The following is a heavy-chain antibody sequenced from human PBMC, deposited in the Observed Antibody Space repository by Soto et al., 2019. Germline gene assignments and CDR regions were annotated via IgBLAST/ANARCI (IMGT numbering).Heavy chain of an antibody. J-gene: IGHJ4*02. Sequence: QVQLQESGPGLVKPSQTLSLTCTVSGGSISSGGYYWSWIRQHPGKGLEWIGYIYYSGSTYYKPSLXXXVTXXXXXXXXXXXXKLSSVTAADTAVYHCARGLVNLDYWGQGTLVTVSS. CDR1: GGSISSGGYY. CDR3: ARGLVNLDY. CDR2: IYYSGST. D-gene: IGHD3-10*01. V-gene: IGHV4-31*01.